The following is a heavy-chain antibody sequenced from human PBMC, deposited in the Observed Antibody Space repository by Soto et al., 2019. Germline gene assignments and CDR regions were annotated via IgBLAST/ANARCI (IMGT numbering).Heavy chain of an antibody. CDR1: GGSVSSGSYY. D-gene: IGHD4-17*01. CDR3: ARVYGGNQKIDY. CDR2: IYYSGST. V-gene: IGHV4-61*01. Sequence: SLTCTVSGGSVSSGSYYWSWIRQPPGKGLEWIGYIYYSGSTNYNPSLKSRVTISVDTSKNQFSLKLSSVTAADTAVYYCARVYGGNQKIDYWGQGTLVTVSS. J-gene: IGHJ4*02.